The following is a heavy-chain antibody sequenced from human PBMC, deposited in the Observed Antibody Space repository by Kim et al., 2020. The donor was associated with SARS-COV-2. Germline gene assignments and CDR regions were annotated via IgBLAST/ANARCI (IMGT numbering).Heavy chain of an antibody. CDR1: GGSISSYY. J-gene: IGHJ4*02. V-gene: IGHV4-59*01. CDR2: IYYSGST. CDR3: ARGPRSGYYDSSGYYPLGY. Sequence: SETLSLTCTVSGGSISSYYWSWIRQPPGKGLEWIGYIYYSGSTNYNPSLKSRVTISVDTSKNQFSLKLSSVTAADTAVYYCARGPRSGYYDSSGYYPLGYWGQGTLVTVSS. D-gene: IGHD3-22*01.